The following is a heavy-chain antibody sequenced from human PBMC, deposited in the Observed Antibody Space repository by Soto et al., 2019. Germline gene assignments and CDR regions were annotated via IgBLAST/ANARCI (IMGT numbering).Heavy chain of an antibody. V-gene: IGHV4-34*01. Sequence: TSATLSLTCAVYGGSFSGYYWGWIRQPPGKGLEWIVEINHSGRTNYNPSLKSGVTISVDTSKNQFSLNVRSVTAADTAVYYCARGLGYCTSSTCYPSQGLDYWGQGTLVTVS. CDR3: ARGLGYCTSSTCYPSQGLDY. CDR1: GGSFSGYY. CDR2: INHSGRT. D-gene: IGHD2-2*01. J-gene: IGHJ4*02.